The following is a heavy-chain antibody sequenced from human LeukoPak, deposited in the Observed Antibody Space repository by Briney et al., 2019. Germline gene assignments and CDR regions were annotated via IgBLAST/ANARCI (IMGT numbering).Heavy chain of an antibody. CDR2: IYSGGST. CDR3: ARVDQSHPSFDY. V-gene: IGHV3-66*01. Sequence: GGSLRLSCAASGLTVSSNYMSWVRQAPGKGLEWVSVIYSGGSTYYADSVKGRFTISRDNSKNTLYLQMNSLRAEDTAVYYCARVDQSHPSFDYWGQGTLVTVSS. CDR1: GLTVSSNY. J-gene: IGHJ4*02.